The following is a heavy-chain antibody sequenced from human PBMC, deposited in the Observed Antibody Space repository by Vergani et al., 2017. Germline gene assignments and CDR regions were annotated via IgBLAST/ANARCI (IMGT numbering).Heavy chain of an antibody. CDR2: IYYSGST. J-gene: IGHJ4*02. CDR1: GGPISSGGYY. D-gene: IGHD3-22*01. V-gene: IGHV4-31*03. Sequence: QVQLQESGPGLVKPSETLSLTCTVSGGPISSGGYYWSWIRQHPGKGLEWIGYIYYSGSTYYNPSLKSRVTISVDTSKNQFSLKLSSVTAADTAVYYCARGDYDSSGYYYDYWGQGTLVTVSS. CDR3: ARGDYDSSGYYYDY.